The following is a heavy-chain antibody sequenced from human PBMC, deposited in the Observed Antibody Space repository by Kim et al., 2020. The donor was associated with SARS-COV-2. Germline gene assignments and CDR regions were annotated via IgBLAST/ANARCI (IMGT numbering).Heavy chain of an antibody. J-gene: IGHJ3*02. D-gene: IGHD3-22*01. CDR1: GYTFTSYG. Sequence: ASVKVSCKASGYTFTSYGISWVRQAPGQGLEWMGWISAYNGNTNYAQKLQGRVTMTTDTSTSTAYMEMRSLRSDDTDVYYCAILAYYYDSSGPPDAFDIWGQGTMVTVSS. CDR3: AILAYYYDSSGPPDAFDI. V-gene: IGHV1-18*01. CDR2: ISAYNGNT.